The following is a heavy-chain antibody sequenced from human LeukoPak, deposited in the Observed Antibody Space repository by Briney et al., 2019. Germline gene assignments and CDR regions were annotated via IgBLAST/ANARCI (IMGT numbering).Heavy chain of an antibody. CDR2: IYSSGTT. CDR1: GFTVSSNF. D-gene: IGHD1-26*01. CDR3: ARTRLGSHPACFDF. V-gene: IGHV3-66*01. Sequence: PGGSLRLSCAASGFTVSSNFMSWVRQAPGKGLEWVSFIYSSGTTYYADPVKDRFTISRDNSKNTLYLQMDSLRVEDTAVYYCARTRLGSHPACFDFWGQGTLVTVSS. J-gene: IGHJ4*02.